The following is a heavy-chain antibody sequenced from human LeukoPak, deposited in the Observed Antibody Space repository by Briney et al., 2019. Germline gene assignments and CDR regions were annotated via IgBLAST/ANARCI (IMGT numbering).Heavy chain of an antibody. CDR1: GGTFSSYA. D-gene: IGHD6-19*01. Sequence: ASVKVSCKASGGTFSSYASSWVRQAPGQGLEWMERIIPILGIANYAQKFQGRVTITADKSTSTAYMELSSLRSENTAVYYCARDVEYSSERFIYWGQGTLVTVSS. CDR2: IIPILGIA. J-gene: IGHJ4*02. V-gene: IGHV1-69*04. CDR3: ARDVEYSSERFIY.